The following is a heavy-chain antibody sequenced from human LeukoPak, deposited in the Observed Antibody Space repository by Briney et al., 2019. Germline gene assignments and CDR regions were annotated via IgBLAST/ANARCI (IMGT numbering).Heavy chain of an antibody. CDR3: ARPDYGDHRFDS. CDR2: INSDGSSI. CDR1: GFTFSSYW. Sequence: GGSLRLSCAASGFTFSSYWMHWVRQAPGKGLVWVSRINSDGSSIRYADSVKGRFTISRDNAKNTLYLQMNSLRAEDMAVYYCARPDYGDHRFDSWGQGTLVTVSS. V-gene: IGHV3-74*01. J-gene: IGHJ4*02. D-gene: IGHD4-17*01.